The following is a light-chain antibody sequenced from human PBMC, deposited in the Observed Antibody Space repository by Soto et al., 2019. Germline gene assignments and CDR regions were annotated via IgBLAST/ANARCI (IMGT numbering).Light chain of an antibody. Sequence: IQITEAPSSRSGSVGARVCITWRARPRISSWWAWYQETPGEAHNLLVYDASSLESVVPSRFSGSASGTEFPLTISSLPPDDLVTYYRQQYNSYPHVTFGQGTPL. V-gene: IGKV1-5*01. J-gene: IGKJ5*01. CDR3: QQYNSYPHVT. CDR2: DAS. CDR1: PRISSW.